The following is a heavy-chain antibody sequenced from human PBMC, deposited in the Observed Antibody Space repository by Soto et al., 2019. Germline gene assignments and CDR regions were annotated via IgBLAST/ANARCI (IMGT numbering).Heavy chain of an antibody. Sequence: SETLSLTCTVSGGSISSGGYYWSWIRQHPGKGLEWIGYIYYSGSTYYNPSLKSRVTISVDTSKNQFSLKLSSVTAADTAAYYCAREVDTTYDILTGYDDNWFDPWGQGTLVTVSS. CDR1: GGSISSGGYY. CDR3: AREVDTTYDILTGYDDNWFDP. D-gene: IGHD3-9*01. V-gene: IGHV4-31*03. CDR2: IYYSGST. J-gene: IGHJ5*02.